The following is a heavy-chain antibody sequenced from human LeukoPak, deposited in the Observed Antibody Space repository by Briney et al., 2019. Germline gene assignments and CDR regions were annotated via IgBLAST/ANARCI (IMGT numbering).Heavy chain of an antibody. V-gene: IGHV3-33*01. D-gene: IGHD3-16*01. Sequence: GRSLRLSCAASGFTFSSYGMHWVRQAPGKGLEWVAVIWYDGSNKYYADSVKGRFTISRDNSKNTLYLQMNSLRAEDTAVYYCARRDPYGYYFDYWGQGTLVTVSS. CDR1: GFTFSSYG. CDR2: IWYDGSNK. J-gene: IGHJ4*02. CDR3: ARRDPYGYYFDY.